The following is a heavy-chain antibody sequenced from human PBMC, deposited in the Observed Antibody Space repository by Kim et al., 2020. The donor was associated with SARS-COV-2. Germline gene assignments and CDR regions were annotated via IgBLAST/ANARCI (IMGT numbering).Heavy chain of an antibody. CDR3: ARGMFKTGFDV. CDR2: IGGDGIST. CDR1: GFTLHSYW. V-gene: IGHV3-74*01. J-gene: IGHJ6*02. Sequence: GGSLRLSCAASGFTLHSYWINWVRQAPGKGLVWVSRIGGDGISTHYADSVKGRFTVSRDNDDNTVYPQMNSLRADDTAVYYCARGMFKTGFDVWGQGTTVTVSS. D-gene: IGHD3-10*02.